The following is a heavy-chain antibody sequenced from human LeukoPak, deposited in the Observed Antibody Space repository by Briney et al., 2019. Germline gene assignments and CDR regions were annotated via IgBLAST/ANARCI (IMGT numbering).Heavy chain of an antibody. CDR2: ISSSSSYI. CDR3: ARAICTGSGCHLRYYYYYMDV. Sequence: GGSLRLSCAASGFTFSSYSMNWVRQAPGKGLEWVSSISSSSSYIYYADSVKGRFTISRDNAKNSLYLQMNSLRAEDTAVYYCARAICTGSGCHLRYYYYYMDVWGKGTTVTVSS. D-gene: IGHD2-8*02. V-gene: IGHV3-21*01. J-gene: IGHJ6*03. CDR1: GFTFSSYS.